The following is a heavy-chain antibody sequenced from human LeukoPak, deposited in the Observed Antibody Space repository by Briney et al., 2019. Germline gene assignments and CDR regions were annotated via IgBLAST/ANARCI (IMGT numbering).Heavy chain of an antibody. D-gene: IGHD4-17*01. CDR2: IYYIGRT. J-gene: IGHJ4*02. CDR1: GGSIGSYY. V-gene: IGHV4-59*01. Sequence: PSETLSLTCTVSGGSIGSYYWTWIRQPPGKGLEWIGYIYYIGRTNYNPSLKSRVTISVDTSKNQFSLKLSSVTAADTAVYYCARADYGDYVTFDYWGQGTLVTVSS. CDR3: ARADYGDYVTFDY.